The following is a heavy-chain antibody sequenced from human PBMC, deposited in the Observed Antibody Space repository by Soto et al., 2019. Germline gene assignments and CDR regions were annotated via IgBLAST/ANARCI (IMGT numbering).Heavy chain of an antibody. D-gene: IGHD2-8*02. CDR2: IYPGDSDT. V-gene: IGHV5-51*01. Sequence: GESLKISCKGSGYSFTSYWIGWVRQMPGKGLEWMGIIYPGDSDTRYSPSFQGQVTISADKSISTAYLQWSSLKASDTAMYYCASGWGTTLDHYGMDVWGQGTTVTVSS. J-gene: IGHJ6*02. CDR3: ASGWGTTLDHYGMDV. CDR1: GYSFTSYW.